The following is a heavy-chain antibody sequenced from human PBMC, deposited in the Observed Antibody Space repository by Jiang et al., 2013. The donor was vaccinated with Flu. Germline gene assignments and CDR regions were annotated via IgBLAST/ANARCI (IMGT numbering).Heavy chain of an antibody. V-gene: IGHV1-2*02. CDR2: INPNSGGT. Sequence: WVRQAPGQGLEWMGWINPNSGGTNYAQKFQGRVTMTRDTSISTAYMELSRLRSDDTAVYYCARFYDSSGYLVYDYWGQGTLVTVSS. D-gene: IGHD3-22*01. CDR3: ARFYDSSGYLVYDY. J-gene: IGHJ4*02.